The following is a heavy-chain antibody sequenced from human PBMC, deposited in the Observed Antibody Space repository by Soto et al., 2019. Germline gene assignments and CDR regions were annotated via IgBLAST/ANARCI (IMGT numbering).Heavy chain of an antibody. CDR2: VSYDGSIK. D-gene: IGHD6-19*01. Sequence: PGGSLRLSCAASGFTFSVYGMHWVRQAPGKGLERVALVSYDGSIKYYADSVKGRFTISRDNSKNTLYLQINSLRVEDTAVYYCAKDGSHLAVAGTSPTSYFYGLAVWGQGTTVTVSS. CDR1: GFTFSVYG. V-gene: IGHV3-30*18. J-gene: IGHJ6*02. CDR3: AKDGSHLAVAGTSPTSYFYGLAV.